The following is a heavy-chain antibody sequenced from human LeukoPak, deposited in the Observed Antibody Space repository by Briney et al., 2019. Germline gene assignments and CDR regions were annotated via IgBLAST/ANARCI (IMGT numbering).Heavy chain of an antibody. CDR1: GFTSSTYF. CDR2: IYSGGST. CDR3: ATGYSSSWYY. D-gene: IGHD6-13*01. Sequence: GGSLRLSCAASGFTSSTYFMHWVRQAPGKGLEWVSVIYSGGSTYYADSVKGRFTISRDNSKNTLYLQMHSLRAEDTAVYYCATGYSSSWYYWGQGTLVTVSS. J-gene: IGHJ4*02. V-gene: IGHV3-53*01.